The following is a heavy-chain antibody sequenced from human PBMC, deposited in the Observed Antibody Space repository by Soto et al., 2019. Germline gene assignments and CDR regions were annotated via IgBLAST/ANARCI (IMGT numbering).Heavy chain of an antibody. V-gene: IGHV3-48*02. CDR3: VRDDRWAFDF. CDR1: GFSFSNYA. Sequence: EVQLVESGGGLGQPGGSRRVSCAASGFSFSNYAMNWVRQAPGKGLEWVSYISIGSGSIFYADSVKGRFTISRDDAKNSLYIQMNTLRDEDTAVYHCVRDDRWAFDFWGQGTMVTVSS. CDR2: ISIGSGSI. J-gene: IGHJ3*01. D-gene: IGHD3-22*01.